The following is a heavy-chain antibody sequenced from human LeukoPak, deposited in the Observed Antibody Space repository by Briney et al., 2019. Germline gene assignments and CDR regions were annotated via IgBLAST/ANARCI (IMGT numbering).Heavy chain of an antibody. CDR3: ARVLVGIAAQWFDP. J-gene: IGHJ5*02. D-gene: IGHD6-13*01. V-gene: IGHV1-2*02. CDR2: INPNSGGT. Sequence: ASVTVSCKASGYTFTGYYMHWVRQAPGQGLEWMGWINPNSGGTNYAQKFQGRVTMTRDTSISTAYMELSRLRSDDTAVYYRARVLVGIAAQWFDPWGQGTLVTVSS. CDR1: GYTFTGYY.